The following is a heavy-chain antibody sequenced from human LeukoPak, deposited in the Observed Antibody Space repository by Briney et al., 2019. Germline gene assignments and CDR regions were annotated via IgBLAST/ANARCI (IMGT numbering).Heavy chain of an antibody. V-gene: IGHV5-51*01. J-gene: IGHJ4*02. CDR2: IYPGDSDT. Sequence: GESLKISCKGSGYSFSNYWIGWVRQMPGKGLEWMGIIYPGDSDTRYSPSFQGQVTISADKSISTAYLQWSSLKASDTAMYYCARASIAAAGPFDYWGQGTLVTVSS. D-gene: IGHD6-13*01. CDR3: ARASIAAAGPFDY. CDR1: GYSFSNYW.